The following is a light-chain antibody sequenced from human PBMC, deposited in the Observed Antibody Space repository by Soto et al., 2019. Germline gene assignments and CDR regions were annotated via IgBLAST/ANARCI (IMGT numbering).Light chain of an antibody. V-gene: IGKV1-39*01. Sequence: DIQMTQSPSSLAASLGDRVTITCRARQSISTYLNWYQQKPGNAPKLLISVASCLHSGVPSRFSGSGSGTDFTLTISSLQPEDFASYFCQQSYSTPYTFGQGTKLEI. CDR1: QSISTY. J-gene: IGKJ2*01. CDR2: VAS. CDR3: QQSYSTPYT.